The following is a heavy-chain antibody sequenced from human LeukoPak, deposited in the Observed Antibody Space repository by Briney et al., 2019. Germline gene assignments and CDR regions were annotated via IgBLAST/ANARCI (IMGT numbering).Heavy chain of an antibody. CDR2: MNPNSGNT. J-gene: IGHJ4*02. V-gene: IGHV1-8*01. CDR3: ARGVGATQARYDY. Sequence: ASVKVSCKASGYTFTSYDIDWVRQATGQGLEWMGWMNPNSGNTGYAQKFQGRGTMTRNTSISKAYMPLRSLRSEDTAVYYCARGVGATQARYDYWGQGTLVTVSS. D-gene: IGHD1-26*01. CDR1: GYTFTSYD.